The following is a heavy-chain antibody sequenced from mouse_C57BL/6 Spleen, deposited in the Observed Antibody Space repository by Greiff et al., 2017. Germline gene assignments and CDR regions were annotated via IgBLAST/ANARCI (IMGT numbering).Heavy chain of an antibody. Sequence: VQLQQPGAELVKPGASVKLSCKASGYTFTSYWMQWVKPRPGQGLEWIGEIDPSATYPYSNQKFKGKATLTVDPSSSTAYMQLSSLTSEDSAVYYCARRDHYYGSPWFADWGQGTLVTVSA. CDR3: ARRDHYYGSPWFAD. D-gene: IGHD1-1*01. J-gene: IGHJ3*01. V-gene: IGHV1-50*01. CDR2: IDPSATYP. CDR1: GYTFTSYW.